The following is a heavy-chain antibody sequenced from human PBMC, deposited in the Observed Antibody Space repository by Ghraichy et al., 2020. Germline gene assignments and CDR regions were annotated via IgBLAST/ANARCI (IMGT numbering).Heavy chain of an antibody. Sequence: ASVKVSCKASGDTFTSYCMLWVRQAPGQGLEWMGIINPSGGSTSYAQKFQGRVTMTRDTSTSTVYMELSSLRSEDTAVYYCAREAPYDDNYYGMDVWGHGTTVTVSS. CDR2: INPSGGST. J-gene: IGHJ6*02. D-gene: IGHD3-22*01. V-gene: IGHV1-46*01. CDR1: GDTFTSYC. CDR3: AREAPYDDNYYGMDV.